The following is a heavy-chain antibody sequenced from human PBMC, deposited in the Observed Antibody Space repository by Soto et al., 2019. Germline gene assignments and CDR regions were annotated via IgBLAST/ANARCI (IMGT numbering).Heavy chain of an antibody. CDR2: ISAYNGNT. CDR3: ARDHENYYGSGSYYTPDY. J-gene: IGHJ4*02. V-gene: IGHV1-18*01. D-gene: IGHD3-10*01. CDR1: GYTFTSYG. Sequence: QVQLVQSGAEVKKPGASVKVSCKASGYTFTSYGISWVRQAPGQGLEWMGWISAYNGNTNYAQKLQGRVTMTTDTSTRTAYMELRSLRSYDTAVYYCARDHENYYGSGSYYTPDYWGQGTLVTVSS.